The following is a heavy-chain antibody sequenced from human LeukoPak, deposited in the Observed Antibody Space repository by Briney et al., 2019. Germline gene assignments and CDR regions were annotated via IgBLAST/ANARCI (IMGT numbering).Heavy chain of an antibody. J-gene: IGHJ6*03. D-gene: IGHD3-10*01. CDR1: GYTFTYRY. V-gene: IGHV1-45*02. CDR3: ATSDRFRSPSGYYYYMDV. Sequence: GASVKVSCKASGYTFTYRYLHWVRQAPGQALEWMGWITPFNGNTNYAQKFQDRVTITRDRSMSTAYMELSSLRSEDTAMYYCATSDRFRSPSGYYYYMDVGGKGTTVTVSS. CDR2: ITPFNGNT.